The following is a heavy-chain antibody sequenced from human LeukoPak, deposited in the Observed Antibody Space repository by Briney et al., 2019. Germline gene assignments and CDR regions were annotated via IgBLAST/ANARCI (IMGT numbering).Heavy chain of an antibody. CDR2: IYHSGST. CDR3: ARSSGGDTTFDY. J-gene: IGHJ4*02. Sequence: SETLSLTCTVSGYSISSGYYWGWIRPPPGKGLEWIGSIYHSGSTYYNPSLKSRVTISVDTSKNQFSLKLSSATAAATAVYYCARSSGGDTTFDYWGQGTLVTVSS. CDR1: GYSISSGYY. V-gene: IGHV4-38-2*02. D-gene: IGHD4-17*01.